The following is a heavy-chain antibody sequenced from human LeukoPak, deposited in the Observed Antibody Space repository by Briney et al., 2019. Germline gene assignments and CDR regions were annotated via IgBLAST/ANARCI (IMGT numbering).Heavy chain of an antibody. Sequence: GESLRLSCAVSGFRFSSYWMNWVRQAPGKGLEWVANIKQDESEEYYADSVKGRFTISRDNAKNSLYLQMNSLRVEDTAVYYCARVSGLDYWGQGTLVTVSS. CDR1: GFRFSSYW. CDR3: ARVSGLDY. J-gene: IGHJ4*02. V-gene: IGHV3-7*01. CDR2: IKQDESEE. D-gene: IGHD2-15*01.